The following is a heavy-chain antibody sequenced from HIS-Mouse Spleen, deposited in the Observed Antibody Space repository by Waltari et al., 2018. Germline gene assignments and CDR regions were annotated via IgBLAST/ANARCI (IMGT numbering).Heavy chain of an antibody. Sequence: QLQLQESGPGLVKPSETLSLTCTVSGGSISSSSYYWGWIRQPPGKGLEWIGSIYYSGSTYYNPALKSRVTISVETSKNQFSLKLSSVTAAGTAVYYCAREIPYSSSWYDWYFDLWGRGTLVTVSS. CDR1: GGSISSSSYY. V-gene: IGHV4-39*07. J-gene: IGHJ2*01. CDR3: AREIPYSSSWYDWYFDL. D-gene: IGHD6-13*01. CDR2: IYYSGST.